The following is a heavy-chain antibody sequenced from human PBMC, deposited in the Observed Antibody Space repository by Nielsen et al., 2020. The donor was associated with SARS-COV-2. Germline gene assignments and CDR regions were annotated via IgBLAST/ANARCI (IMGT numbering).Heavy chain of an antibody. Sequence: ASVKVSCKASGYTFTSYGISWVRQAPGQGLEWMGWISAYNGNTNYAQKLQGRVTMTTDTSTSTAYMELRSLRSDDTAVYYCAREPCTNGVCYHGMDVWGQGTTVTVSS. J-gene: IGHJ6*02. CDR2: ISAYNGNT. D-gene: IGHD2-8*01. CDR1: GYTFTSYG. V-gene: IGHV1-18*04. CDR3: AREPCTNGVCYHGMDV.